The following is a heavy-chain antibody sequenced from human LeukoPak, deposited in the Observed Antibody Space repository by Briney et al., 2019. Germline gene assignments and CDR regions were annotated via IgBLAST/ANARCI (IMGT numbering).Heavy chain of an antibody. CDR2: IKQDGSDK. CDR3: ARGDGTTLHY. CDR1: GFTFTNYW. V-gene: IGHV3-7*01. D-gene: IGHD1-7*01. Sequence: PGGSLRLSCVASGFTFTNYWMSWVRQAPGKGLEWVANIKQDGSDKYYVDSVKGRFTISRDNAKNSLYLQMNSLRAEDTAVYYCARGDGTTLHYWGQGTLVTVSS. J-gene: IGHJ4*02.